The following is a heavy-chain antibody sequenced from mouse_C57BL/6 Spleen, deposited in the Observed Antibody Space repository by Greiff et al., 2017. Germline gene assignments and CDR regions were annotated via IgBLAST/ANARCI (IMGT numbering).Heavy chain of an antibody. D-gene: IGHD1-1*01. CDR3: ARDDYGSSYAGFAY. J-gene: IGHJ3*01. CDR1: GFTFSSYA. Sequence: EVQLVESGGGLAKPGGSLKLSCAASGFTFSSYAMSWVRQTPEKRLEWVATISDGGSYTYYPDNVKGRFTISRDNAKNNLYLQMSHLKSEDTAMYYCARDDYGSSYAGFAYWGQGTLVTVSA. V-gene: IGHV5-4*01. CDR2: ISDGGSYT.